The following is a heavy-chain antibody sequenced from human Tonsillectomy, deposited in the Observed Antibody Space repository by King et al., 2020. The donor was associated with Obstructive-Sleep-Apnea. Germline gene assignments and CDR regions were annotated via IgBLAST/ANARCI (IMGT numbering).Heavy chain of an antibody. CDR1: GFTFSDYY. Sequence: QLVQSGGGLVKPGGSLRLSCAASGFTFSDYYMSWIRQAPGKGLEWVSYISSSGITIYYADSVKGRFTISRDNAKNSLYLQMNSRRAEETAVYYCARGDSSSWYPNFDYWGQGTLVTVSS. CDR3: ARGDSSSWYPNFDY. CDR2: ISSSGITI. D-gene: IGHD6-13*01. J-gene: IGHJ4*02. V-gene: IGHV3-11*01.